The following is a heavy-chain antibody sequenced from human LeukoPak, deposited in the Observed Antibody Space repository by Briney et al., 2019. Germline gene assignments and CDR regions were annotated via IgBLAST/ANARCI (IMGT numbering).Heavy chain of an antibody. V-gene: IGHV4-31*03. J-gene: IGHJ5*02. CDR1: GASISSDYYY. Sequence: PSETPSLTCTVSGASISSDYYYWSWIRQPPGKGLEWIGSIYVTGNTYYNPSLKSRLTISVDTSKNQFSLRMNSVTAADTAVYYCARVFLGYCASTCSALHFDPWGQGTLVTVSS. CDR3: ARVFLGYCASTCSALHFDP. D-gene: IGHD2-2*01. CDR2: IYVTGNT.